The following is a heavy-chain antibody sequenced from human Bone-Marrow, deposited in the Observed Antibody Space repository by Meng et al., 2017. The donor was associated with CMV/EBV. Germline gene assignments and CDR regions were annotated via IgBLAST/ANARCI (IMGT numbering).Heavy chain of an antibody. D-gene: IGHD4-11*01. J-gene: IGHJ6*02. CDR2: ISNAGRTI. V-gene: IGHV3-48*03. Sequence: GESLKISCAASGFTFSSYAMHWVRQAPGKGLEWVSYISNAGRTIHFADSVKGRFTISRDNAKNSLYLQMNSLRAEDTAVYYCARDQATVHSYGMDVWGQGTSVTVSS. CDR1: GFTFSSYA. CDR3: ARDQATVHSYGMDV.